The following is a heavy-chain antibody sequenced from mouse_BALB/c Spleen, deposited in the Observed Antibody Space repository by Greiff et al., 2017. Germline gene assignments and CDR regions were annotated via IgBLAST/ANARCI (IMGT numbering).Heavy chain of an antibody. J-gene: IGHJ4*01. CDR1: GYTFTDYA. CDR2: ISTYYGDA. D-gene: IGHD3-1*01. V-gene: IGHV1S137*01. Sequence: VQLQQSGAELVRPGVSVKISCKGSGYTFTDYAMHWVKQSHAKSLEWIGVISTYYGDASYNQKFKGKATMTVDESSSTAYMELARLTSEDSAIYYCARSQLGQRMDYWGQGTAVTVSS. CDR3: ARSQLGQRMDY.